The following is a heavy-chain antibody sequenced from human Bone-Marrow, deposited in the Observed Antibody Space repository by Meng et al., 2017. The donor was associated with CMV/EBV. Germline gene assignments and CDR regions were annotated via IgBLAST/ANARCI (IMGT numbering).Heavy chain of an antibody. D-gene: IGHD3-22*01. CDR3: ARDRKYYYDSSGYYYASVFDY. J-gene: IGHJ4*02. CDR2: IYYSGST. CDR1: GGSISSYY. V-gene: IGHV4-59*01. Sequence: SETLSLTCTVSGGSISSYYWSWIRQPPGKGLEWIGYIYYSGSTNYNPSLKSRVTISVDTSKNQFSLKLSSVTAADTAVYYCARDRKYYYDSSGYYYASVFDYWGQGTLVTGS.